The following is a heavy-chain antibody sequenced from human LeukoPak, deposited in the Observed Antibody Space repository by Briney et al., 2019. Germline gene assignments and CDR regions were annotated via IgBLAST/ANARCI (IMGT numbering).Heavy chain of an antibody. Sequence: ASVTVSFMASGDTFTDNYMHWVRQAPGQGLEWMGWINPNSGDTDYAQKFQGRVTLTRDTSITTVYMELSRLTSDDTAVYFCARDLATVNGIAWYYFDYWGQGTLVTVSS. CDR2: INPNSGDT. V-gene: IGHV1-2*02. CDR3: ARDLATVNGIAWYYFDY. D-gene: IGHD5-12*01. CDR1: GDTFTDNY. J-gene: IGHJ4*02.